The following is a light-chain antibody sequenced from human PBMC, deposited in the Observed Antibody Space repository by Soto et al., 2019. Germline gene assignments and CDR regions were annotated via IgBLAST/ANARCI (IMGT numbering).Light chain of an antibody. CDR2: GAS. CDR3: QQYNDWPLT. Sequence: EIVMTQSPATLSVARGERATLSCRASQSVSSNLAWYQQKPGQVPRLLIYGASTRASGIPARVSGSGSGTEFTLTISSLQSEDFAVYYCQQYNDWPLTFGGGTKVEIK. V-gene: IGKV3-15*01. CDR1: QSVSSN. J-gene: IGKJ4*01.